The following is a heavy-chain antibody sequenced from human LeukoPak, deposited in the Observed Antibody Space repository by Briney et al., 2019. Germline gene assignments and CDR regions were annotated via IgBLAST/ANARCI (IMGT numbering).Heavy chain of an antibody. D-gene: IGHD3-10*01. CDR1: GGSFSGYY. V-gene: IGHV4-34*01. CDR2: INHSGST. Sequence: PSETLSLTCAVYGGSFSGYYWSWIRQPPGKGLEWIGEINHSGSTNYNPSLKSRVTISVDTSKNQFSLKLSSVTAADTAVYYCARNYYGSVPGGYWGQGTLVTVSS. J-gene: IGHJ4*02. CDR3: ARNYYGSVPGGY.